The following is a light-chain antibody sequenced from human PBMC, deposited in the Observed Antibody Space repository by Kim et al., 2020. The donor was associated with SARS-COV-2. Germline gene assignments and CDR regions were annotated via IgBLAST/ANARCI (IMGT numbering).Light chain of an antibody. V-gene: IGKV1-39*01. CDR2: AAS. CDR1: QSISSY. CDR3: QQSYSTPIT. J-gene: IGKJ5*01. Sequence: ASVGDRVTLTCRASQSISSYLNWYQQKPGKAPKLLIYAASSLQSGVPSRFSGSGSGTDFTLTISSLQPEDFATYYCQQSYSTPITFGRGTRLEIK.